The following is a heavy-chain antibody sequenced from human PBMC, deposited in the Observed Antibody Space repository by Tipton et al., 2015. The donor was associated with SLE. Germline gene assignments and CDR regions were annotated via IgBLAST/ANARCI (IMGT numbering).Heavy chain of an antibody. J-gene: IGHJ4*02. CDR1: GASISSYS. V-gene: IGHV4-59*08. D-gene: IGHD3-22*01. CDR3: ARRDYYNYSGFDY. CDR2: IYYSGST. Sequence: TLSLTCTVSGASISSYSWSWIRQPPGKGLEWIGYIYYSGSTNYNPSLKSRVTISVDTSKKQFSLKRSSVTAADTAVYYCARRDYYNYSGFDYWGQGTLVTVSS.